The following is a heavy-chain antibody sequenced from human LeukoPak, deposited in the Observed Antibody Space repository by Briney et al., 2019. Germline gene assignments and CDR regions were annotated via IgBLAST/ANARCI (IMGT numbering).Heavy chain of an antibody. CDR2: INWNGGST. D-gene: IGHD3-22*01. J-gene: IGHJ6*02. CDR1: GFTFDDYS. Sequence: GGSLRLSCAASGFTFDDYSMSWVRQAPGKGLEWVSGINWNGGSTGYADSVKGRFTISRDNAKNSLYLQMNSLRAEDTALYHCARVAYYYDSSGYRNYGMDVWGQGTTVTVSS. CDR3: ARVAYYYDSSGYRNYGMDV. V-gene: IGHV3-20*01.